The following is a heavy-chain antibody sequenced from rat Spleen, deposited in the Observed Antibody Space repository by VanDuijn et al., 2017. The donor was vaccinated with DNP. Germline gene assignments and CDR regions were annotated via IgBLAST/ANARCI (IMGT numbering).Heavy chain of an antibody. J-gene: IGHJ4*01. CDR3: ARHRTIMPYYYAMDA. CDR1: GFTFINYY. CDR2: ISPGGGST. Sequence: EVQLMESGGGLVQPGRSLKLSCAASGFTFINYYMAWVRQAPTGGLEWVAYISPGGGSTYFRDSVKGRFTISRDNAKSTLYLQMDSLRSEDTATYYCARHRTIMPYYYAMDAWGQGASVTVSS. D-gene: IGHD1-12*01. V-gene: IGHV5-27*01.